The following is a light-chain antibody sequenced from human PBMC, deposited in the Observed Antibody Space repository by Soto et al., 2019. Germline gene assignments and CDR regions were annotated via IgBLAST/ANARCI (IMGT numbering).Light chain of an antibody. Sequence: QSVLSQPASVSGSPGQSHTISCTGTSSDDGGYKYVSWYKQHPGKAPKLIVYEVSNRPSGISNRFSGSKSCNTALLTISGRQAEDETDYYCSAYTSNSTYVFGNGTKVTVL. CDR3: SAYTSNSTYV. J-gene: IGLJ1*01. V-gene: IGLV2-14*01. CDR1: SSDDGGYKY. CDR2: EVS.